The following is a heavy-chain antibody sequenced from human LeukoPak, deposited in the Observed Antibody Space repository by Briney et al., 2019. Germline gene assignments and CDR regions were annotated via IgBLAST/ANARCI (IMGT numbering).Heavy chain of an antibody. V-gene: IGHV3-23*01. CDR2: ISGSGGST. J-gene: IGHJ4*01. CDR1: GFTFSSYA. CDR3: AKASYYGSGSYYNVAPYFDY. D-gene: IGHD3-10*01. Sequence: GGSLRLSCAASGFTFSSYAMSWVRQAPGKGLEWVSAISGSGGSTYYADSMKGRFTISRDNSKNTLYLKMDSLRAEDTAVYYCAKASYYGSGSYYNVAPYFDYWGQGTLVTVSS.